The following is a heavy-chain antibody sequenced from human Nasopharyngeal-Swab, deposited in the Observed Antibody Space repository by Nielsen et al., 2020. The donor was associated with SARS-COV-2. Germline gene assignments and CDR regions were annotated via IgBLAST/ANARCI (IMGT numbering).Heavy chain of an antibody. Sequence: WIRQPTGKGLEWIGEVSHGGGTNYNPSLKSRVTISVAASKTQFSLKLSSVTAADTAVYYCARGGAGVVPTPVLGLGPYYSYYYMDVWGKGTTVTVSS. J-gene: IGHJ6*03. CDR3: ARGGAGVVPTPVLGLGPYYSYYYMDV. D-gene: IGHD3-3*01. CDR2: VSHGGGT. V-gene: IGHV4-34*01.